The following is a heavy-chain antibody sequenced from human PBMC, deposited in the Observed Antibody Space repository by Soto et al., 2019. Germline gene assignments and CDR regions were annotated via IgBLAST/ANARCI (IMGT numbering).Heavy chain of an antibody. CDR1: GYTLTELS. J-gene: IGHJ5*02. CDR3: ATAADCSGGSCYEWNWFDP. D-gene: IGHD2-15*01. CDR2: LDPEDGET. Sequence: ASVKVSCKVSGYTLTELSLHWVRQAPGKGLEGMGGLDPEDGETIYAQKFQGRVTMTEDTSTDTAYMGLSSLRSEDTAVYYCATAADCSGGSCYEWNWFDPWGQGTLVTVSS. V-gene: IGHV1-24*01.